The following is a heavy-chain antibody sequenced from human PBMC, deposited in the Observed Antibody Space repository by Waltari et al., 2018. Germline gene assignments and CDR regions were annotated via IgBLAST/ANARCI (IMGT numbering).Heavy chain of an antibody. J-gene: IGHJ3*02. D-gene: IGHD3-10*02. Sequence: QVQLQQWGAGLLKPSETLSLTCGVYGGSLRGSLSRYWWSWMRQAPGKGLEWIGEINYRGGPNYKPSLRSRVTISLDTSKNELSLKLNSLTAADTAVYHCARHRVPGHSFDIWGQGTAVTVSS. CDR2: INYRGGP. CDR3: ARHRVPGHSFDI. V-gene: IGHV4-34*02. CDR1: GGSLRGSLSRYW.